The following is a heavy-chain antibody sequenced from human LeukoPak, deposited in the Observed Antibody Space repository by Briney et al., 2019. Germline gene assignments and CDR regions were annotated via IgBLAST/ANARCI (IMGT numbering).Heavy chain of an antibody. J-gene: IGHJ4*02. V-gene: IGHV3-74*01. D-gene: IGHD5-18*01. CDR2: INSDGSST. Sequence: GGSLRLSCAASGFAFSSYWMHWVRQAPGKGLVWVSRINSDGSSTSYADSVKGRFTISRDNAKNTLYLQMNSLRAKDTAVYYCAKPHGYSFTNYFDYWGQGTLVTVSS. CDR3: AKPHGYSFTNYFDY. CDR1: GFAFSSYW.